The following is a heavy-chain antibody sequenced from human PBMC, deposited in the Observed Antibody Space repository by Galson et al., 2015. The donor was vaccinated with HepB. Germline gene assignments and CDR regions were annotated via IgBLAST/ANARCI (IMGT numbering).Heavy chain of an antibody. CDR2: VSGNGGTT. CDR1: GFTFSIYA. Sequence: LRLSCAASGFTFSIYAMSWVRQAPGKGLEWVSTVSGNGGTTFYADSVKGRFTISRDKSKNTLFLQMNSLRAEDTAIYYCAKDRAGSNYGGKTGLPLDNWGQGTLVSVSS. V-gene: IGHV3-23*01. D-gene: IGHD4-23*01. CDR3: AKDRAGSNYGGKTGLPLDN. J-gene: IGHJ4*02.